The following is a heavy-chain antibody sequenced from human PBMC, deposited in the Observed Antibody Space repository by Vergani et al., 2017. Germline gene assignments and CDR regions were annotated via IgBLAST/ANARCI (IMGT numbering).Heavy chain of an antibody. CDR1: GFTFSSYG. D-gene: IGHD6-19*01. CDR3: AKDPSRAFGAVADRFDP. V-gene: IGHV3-30*18. CDR2: ISYDGSNK. Sequence: QVQLVESGGGVVQPGRSLRLSCAASGFTFSSYGMHWVRQAPGKGLEWVAVISYDGSNKYYADSVKGRFIISRDNSKNTLYLQMNSLRAEDTAVYYCAKDPSRAFGAVADRFDPWGQGTLVTVSS. J-gene: IGHJ5*02.